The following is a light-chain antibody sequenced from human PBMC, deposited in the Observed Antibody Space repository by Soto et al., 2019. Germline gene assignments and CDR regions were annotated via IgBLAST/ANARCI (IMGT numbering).Light chain of an antibody. CDR3: SSYTSSSTLNSV. CDR1: SSDVGGYNY. J-gene: IGLJ1*01. V-gene: IGLV2-14*01. CDR2: EVS. Sequence: QSAVTQPASVSGAPGQSITISCTGTSSDVGGYNYVSWYQQHPVKAPKLMIYEVSNRPSGVSNRFSGSKSGNSASLTISGLQAEDEADYYCSSYTSSSTLNSVFGTGTKVTVL.